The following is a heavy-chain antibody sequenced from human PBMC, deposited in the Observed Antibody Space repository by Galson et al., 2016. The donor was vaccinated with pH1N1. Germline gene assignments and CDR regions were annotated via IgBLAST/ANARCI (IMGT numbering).Heavy chain of an antibody. CDR2: IKEDGSKR. J-gene: IGHJ4*02. V-gene: IGHV3-7*03. CDR3: AKVGGFYYGTFDY. Sequence: SLRLSCAASRFTFSNYWMTWVRQAPGKGLEWVANIKEDGSKRYYVDSVKGRFTISRDNAKNSLYLQMNSLRAEDTAVYYCAKVGGFYYGTFDYWGQGTLVTVSS. D-gene: IGHD1-26*01. CDR1: RFTFSNYW.